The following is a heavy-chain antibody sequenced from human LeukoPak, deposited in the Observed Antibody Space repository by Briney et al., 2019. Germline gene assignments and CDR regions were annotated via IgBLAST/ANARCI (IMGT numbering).Heavy chain of an antibody. CDR3: ARAISGYSGYGTDY. CDR1: GYTFTSYG. D-gene: IGHD5-12*01. CDR2: ISAYNGNT. J-gene: IGHJ4*02. Sequence: ASVKVSCKASGYTFTSYGISWVRQAPGQGLEWMGWISAYNGNTNYARKLQGRVTMTTDTSTSTAYMELRSLRSDDTAVYYCARAISGYSGYGTDYWGQGTLVTVSS. V-gene: IGHV1-18*01.